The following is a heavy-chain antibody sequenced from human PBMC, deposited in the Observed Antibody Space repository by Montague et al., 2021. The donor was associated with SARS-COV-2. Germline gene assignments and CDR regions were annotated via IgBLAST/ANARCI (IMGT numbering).Heavy chain of an antibody. D-gene: IGHD7-27*01. J-gene: IGHJ6*02. V-gene: IGHV2-70*04. CDR3: ARLSGVAPRCYYEGMDV. CDR1: GFSLRTAGTR. Sequence: PALVKPTQTLTLTCTFSGFSLRTAGTRVSWIRQPPGKAPQWLARIDWDSDKYYSRTLETRVSISTDTAKTQVVLTMTNVDPMDTATYYCARLSGVAPRCYYEGMDVWGQGTAGTVSS. CDR2: IDWDSDK.